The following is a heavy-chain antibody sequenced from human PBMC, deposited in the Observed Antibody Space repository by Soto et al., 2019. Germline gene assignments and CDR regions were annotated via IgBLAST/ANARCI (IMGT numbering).Heavy chain of an antibody. CDR1: GDSVSSNSAA. Sequence: QVQLQQSGPGLVKPSQTLSLTCAISGDSVSSNSAAWNWISQSPSRGLEWLGRKYYRSKWYNDYAVSVKRRITINPDTSKNQFSLQLNSVTPEDTAVYYCARYTRSLNRNYVSYSWFDPWGQGTLVTVSS. D-gene: IGHD1-7*01. CDR2: KYYRSKWYN. J-gene: IGHJ5*02. V-gene: IGHV6-1*01. CDR3: ARYTRSLNRNYVSYSWFDP.